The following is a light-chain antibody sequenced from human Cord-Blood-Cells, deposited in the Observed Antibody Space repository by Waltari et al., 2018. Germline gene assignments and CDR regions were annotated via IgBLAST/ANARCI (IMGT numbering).Light chain of an antibody. CDR1: QDISNY. Sequence: DIQMTQSPSSLSASVGDRVTITCQESQDISNYLNWYQQKPGKAPKLLIYDASNLEIGVPSRFSGSGSGTDFTFTISSLQPEDIATYYCQQYDNLYTFGQGTKLEIK. CDR2: DAS. J-gene: IGKJ2*01. CDR3: QQYDNLYT. V-gene: IGKV1-33*01.